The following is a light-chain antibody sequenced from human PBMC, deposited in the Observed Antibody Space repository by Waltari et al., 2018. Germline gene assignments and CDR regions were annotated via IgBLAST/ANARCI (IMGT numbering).Light chain of an antibody. Sequence: DIVMTQSPDSLAVSLGERATIKCKSSQSVLHSSNNKNYLDWYQQKPGQPPKLLIYWASTRESGVPDLFSGSGSGTAFTLTISSLQAEDVAVYYCQQYYNTPQTFGQGTKVEIK. CDR2: WAS. CDR3: QQYYNTPQT. J-gene: IGKJ1*01. V-gene: IGKV4-1*01. CDR1: QSVLHSSNNKNY.